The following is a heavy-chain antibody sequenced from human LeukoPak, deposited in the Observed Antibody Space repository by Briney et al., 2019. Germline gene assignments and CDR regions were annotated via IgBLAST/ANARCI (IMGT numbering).Heavy chain of an antibody. D-gene: IGHD3-9*01. Sequence: GGSLRLSCAASGFTFSSYGMHWVRQAPGKGLEWVAVIRYDGSNKYYADSVKGRFTISRDNSKNTLYLQMNSLRAEDTAVYYCAPIRYYDILTGSPWGQGTLVTVSS. CDR2: IRYDGSNK. CDR1: GFTFSSYG. CDR3: APIRYYDILTGSP. J-gene: IGHJ5*02. V-gene: IGHV3-30*02.